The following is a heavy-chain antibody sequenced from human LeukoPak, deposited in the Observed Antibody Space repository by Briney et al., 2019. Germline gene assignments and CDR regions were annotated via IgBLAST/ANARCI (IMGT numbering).Heavy chain of an antibody. V-gene: IGHV1-18*01. CDR3: ARLAVAGHFDH. CDR1: GYTFTSYG. CDR2: ISGYNGDT. J-gene: IGHJ4*02. Sequence: AASVKVSCKASGYTFTSYGISWVRQAPGQGLEWMGWISGYNGDTNYAQKLQGRVTMTTDPSTSTVYMELRSLRSDDTAVYFCARLAVAGHFDHWGQGTLVTVSS. D-gene: IGHD6-19*01.